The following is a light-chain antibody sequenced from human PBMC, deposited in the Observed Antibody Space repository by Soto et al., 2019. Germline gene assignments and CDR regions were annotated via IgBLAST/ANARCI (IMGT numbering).Light chain of an antibody. CDR2: GAS. CDR3: QHYNNWPPWT. J-gene: IGKJ1*01. Sequence: EIVMTQSPATLCVSPGERATLSCRASQSVSSNLAWYQQKPGQAPRLLIYGASTRATGIPARFSGSGSGTEFTLTINSLQSEDFAVYYCQHYNNWPPWTFGQGTKVEIK. V-gene: IGKV3-15*01. CDR1: QSVSSN.